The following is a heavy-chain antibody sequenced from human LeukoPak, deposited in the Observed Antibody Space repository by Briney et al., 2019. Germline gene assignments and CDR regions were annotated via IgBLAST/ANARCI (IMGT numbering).Heavy chain of an antibody. CDR2: ISSTGDTI. V-gene: IGHV3-11*01. J-gene: IGHJ6*02. Sequence: PGGSLRLSCVASGFTFSDYYMSWIRQAPGKGLEWVSYISSTGDTIYYADSVKGRFTISRDNAKNSLFLQMNSLRAEDTAVYYCVREAGYHSGGRYQVDVWGQGTTVTVSS. CDR3: VREAGYHSGGRYQVDV. D-gene: IGHD3-22*01. CDR1: GFTFSDYY.